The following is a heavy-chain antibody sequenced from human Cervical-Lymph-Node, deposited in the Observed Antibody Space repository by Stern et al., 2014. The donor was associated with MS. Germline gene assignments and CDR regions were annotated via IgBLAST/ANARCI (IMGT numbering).Heavy chain of an antibody. CDR2: FSAYMVNT. CDR1: GYTFTSYG. J-gene: IGHJ3*02. V-gene: IGHV1-18*01. Sequence: LVQSGAEVKKPGASVKVSCKASGYTFTSYGISWVRQAPGQGHEWMGWFSAYMVNTSYAQKLQGRVTMTTDTSTSTAYMELRSLISYDTAVYYCARGLLGSENSFYIWGQGTMVTVSS. CDR3: ARGLLGSENSFYI. D-gene: IGHD2-15*01.